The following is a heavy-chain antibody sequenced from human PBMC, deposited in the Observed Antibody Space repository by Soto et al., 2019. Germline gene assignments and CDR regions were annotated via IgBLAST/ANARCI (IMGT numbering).Heavy chain of an antibody. D-gene: IGHD3-3*02. CDR2: ITSSGSYV. CDR3: VKDEGIEAMDV. V-gene: IGHV3-21*01. Sequence: GSLRLSCVTSGFSFMSNTMNWVRQAPGKGLEWVASITSSGSYVYYADSGKGRFSASRDNAKNSLSLQMDSLRPDDTAIYFCVKDEGIEAMDVWGQGTTVTVSS. J-gene: IGHJ6*02. CDR1: GFSFMSNT.